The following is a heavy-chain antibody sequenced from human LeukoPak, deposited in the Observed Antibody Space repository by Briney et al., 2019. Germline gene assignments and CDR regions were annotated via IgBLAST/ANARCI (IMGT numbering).Heavy chain of an antibody. CDR3: ARDQAYCGVDCFPTGFDP. Sequence: SVKVSCKASGGTFSSYAISWVRQAPGQGLEWMGRIIPIFGTANYAQKFQGRVTITADKSTSTAYMELSSLRSEDTAVYYCARDQAYCGVDCFPTGFDPWGQGTLVTVSS. D-gene: IGHD2-21*01. CDR1: GGTFSSYA. CDR2: IIPIFGTA. V-gene: IGHV1-69*06. J-gene: IGHJ5*02.